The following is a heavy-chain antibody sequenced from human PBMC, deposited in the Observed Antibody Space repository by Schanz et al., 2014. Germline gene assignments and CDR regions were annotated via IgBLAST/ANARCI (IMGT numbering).Heavy chain of an antibody. CDR2: IWSDGSTK. CDR3: ARAHGNNWYGKGLDY. J-gene: IGHJ4*02. D-gene: IGHD1-1*01. V-gene: IGHV3-33*08. CDR1: GFTFSDYY. Sequence: ADLVESGGGLIQRGESLRLSCSASGFTFSDYYMSWIRQAPGKGLEWVAVIWSDGSTKYYADSVKGRFTISRDNSKNTLYLQMNSLRADDTAVYFCARAHGNNWYGKGLDYWGQGTQVTVSS.